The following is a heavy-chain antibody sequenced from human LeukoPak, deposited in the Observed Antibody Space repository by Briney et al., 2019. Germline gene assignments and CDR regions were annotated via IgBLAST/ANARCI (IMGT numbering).Heavy chain of an antibody. J-gene: IGHJ4*02. Sequence: SETLSLTCAVYGGSFSGYYWSWIRQPPGKGLEWIGEINHSGSTNYNPSLKSRDTISVDTSKNQFSLKLSSVTAADTAVYYCARVGIQLWRRNYFDYWGQGTLVTVSS. V-gene: IGHV4-34*01. CDR2: INHSGST. CDR1: GGSFSGYY. CDR3: ARVGIQLWRRNYFDY. D-gene: IGHD5-18*01.